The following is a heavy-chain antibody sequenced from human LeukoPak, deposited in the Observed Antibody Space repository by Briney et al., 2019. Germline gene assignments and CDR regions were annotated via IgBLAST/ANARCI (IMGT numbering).Heavy chain of an antibody. V-gene: IGHV4-61*02. CDR3: ARVSWFPGTSYYYMDV. CDR1: GGSISSGSYH. J-gene: IGHJ6*03. Sequence: SETLSLTCTVSGGSISSGSYHWSWIRQPAGKGLEWIGRIYTSGSTKYNPSLKGRVTISVDTSKNQFSLKLSSVTAADTAVYYCARVSWFPGTSYYYMDVWGKGTTVTVSS. CDR2: IYTSGST. D-gene: IGHD1-1*01.